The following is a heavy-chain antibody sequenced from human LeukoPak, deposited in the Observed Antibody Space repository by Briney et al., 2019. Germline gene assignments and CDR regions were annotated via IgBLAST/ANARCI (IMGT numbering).Heavy chain of an antibody. CDR1: GGSFSGYY. J-gene: IGHJ3*02. Sequence: SETLSLTCAVYGGSFSGYYWSWIRQPPGKGLEWIGEINHSGSTNYNPSLKSRVTISVDTSKNQFSLKLSSVTAADTAVYYCARPSSSSGWYYDAFDIWGQGTMVSVSS. CDR2: INHSGST. CDR3: ARPSSSSGWYYDAFDI. D-gene: IGHD6-19*01. V-gene: IGHV4-34*01.